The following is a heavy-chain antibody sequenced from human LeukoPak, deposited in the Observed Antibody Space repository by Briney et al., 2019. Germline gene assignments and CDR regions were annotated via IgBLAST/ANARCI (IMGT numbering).Heavy chain of an antibody. V-gene: IGHV4-59*01. CDR1: GGSISSYY. Sequence: SETLSLTCTVSGGSISSYYWSWIRQPPGKGLEWLGYIYYSGSTNYNPSLKSRVTISVDTSKNQFSLKLSSVTAADTAVYYCARATTVTRAFDYWGQGTLVTVSS. CDR2: IYYSGST. D-gene: IGHD4-11*01. CDR3: ARATTVTRAFDY. J-gene: IGHJ4*02.